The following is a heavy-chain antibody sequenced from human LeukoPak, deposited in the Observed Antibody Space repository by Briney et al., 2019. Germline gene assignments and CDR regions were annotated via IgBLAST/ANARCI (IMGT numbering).Heavy chain of an antibody. V-gene: IGHV4-34*01. Sequence: PSETLSLTCAVYGGSFSGYYWSWIRQPPGKGLELIGEINHSGSTNYNPSLKSRVTISVDTSKNQFSLKLSSVTAADTAVYYCARESHYYDSSGYSPFLYYWGQGTLVTVSS. CDR2: INHSGST. D-gene: IGHD3-22*01. CDR3: ARESHYYDSSGYSPFLYY. J-gene: IGHJ4*02. CDR1: GGSFSGYY.